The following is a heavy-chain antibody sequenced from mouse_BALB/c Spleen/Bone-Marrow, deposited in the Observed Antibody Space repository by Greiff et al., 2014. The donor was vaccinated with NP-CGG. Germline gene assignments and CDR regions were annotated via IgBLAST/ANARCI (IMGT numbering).Heavy chain of an antibody. Sequence: QVQLKESGAELVKPGASVKLSCKASGYTFTSYWMHWVKQGPGQGLEWIGEINPSNGRTNYNEKFKSKATLTVDKSSSTAYMQLSSLTSEDSAVYYCARYATATYWFAYWGQGTLVTVSA. CDR1: GYTFTSYW. V-gene: IGHV1S81*02. CDR2: INPSNGRT. CDR3: ARYATATYWFAY. J-gene: IGHJ3*01. D-gene: IGHD1-2*01.